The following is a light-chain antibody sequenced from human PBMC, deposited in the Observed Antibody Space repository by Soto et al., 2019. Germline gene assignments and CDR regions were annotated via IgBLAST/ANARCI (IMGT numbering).Light chain of an antibody. Sequence: PGERVTLSCRASQSVASNLAWYQQKPGQAPRLLIYGTSTRATGVPARFSGSGSGTDFTLTISSLQAADFAVYHCQHYNNWPITFGQGTRLEIK. V-gene: IGKV3-15*01. CDR1: QSVASN. J-gene: IGKJ5*01. CDR3: QHYNNWPIT. CDR2: GTS.